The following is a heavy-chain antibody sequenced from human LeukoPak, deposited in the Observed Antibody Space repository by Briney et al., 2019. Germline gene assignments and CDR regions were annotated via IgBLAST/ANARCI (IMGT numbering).Heavy chain of an antibody. J-gene: IGHJ3*02. CDR1: GGSISSGGYS. CDR2: IYHSGST. D-gene: IGHD4-17*01. CDR3: ARGDYGDYFGAFDI. Sequence: SETLSLTCAASGGSISSGGYSWSWIRQPPGKGLEWIGYIYHSGSTYYNPSLKSRVTISVDRSKNQFSLKLSSVTAADTAVYYCARGDYGDYFGAFDIWGQGTMVTVSS. V-gene: IGHV4-30-2*01.